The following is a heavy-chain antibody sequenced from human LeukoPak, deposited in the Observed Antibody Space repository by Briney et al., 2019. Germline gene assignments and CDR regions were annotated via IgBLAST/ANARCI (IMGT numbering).Heavy chain of an antibody. D-gene: IGHD6-6*01. CDR1: GYTFTSYY. J-gene: IGHJ4*02. Sequence: ASVKVSCKASGYTFTSYYMHWVRQAPGQGLEWMGIINPSGGSTSYAQKFQGRVTMTRDMSTSTVYMELSSLRSEDMAVYYCARASIAARPDLGALDYWGQGTLVTVSS. CDR2: INPSGGST. V-gene: IGHV1-46*01. CDR3: ARASIAARPDLGALDY.